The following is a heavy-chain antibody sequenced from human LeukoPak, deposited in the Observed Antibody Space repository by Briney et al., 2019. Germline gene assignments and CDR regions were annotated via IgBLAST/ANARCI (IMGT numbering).Heavy chain of an antibody. Sequence: SSETLSLTCTVSGGSISSSSYYWGWIRQPPGKGLEWIGSIYYSGSTYYDPSLKSRVTISVDRSKNQFSLKLSSVTAADTAVYYCARTSDVGDGTSYYFDYWGQGTLVTVSS. CDR1: GGSISSSSYY. V-gene: IGHV4-39*07. CDR2: IYYSGST. D-gene: IGHD2-2*01. CDR3: ARTSDVGDGTSYYFDY. J-gene: IGHJ4*02.